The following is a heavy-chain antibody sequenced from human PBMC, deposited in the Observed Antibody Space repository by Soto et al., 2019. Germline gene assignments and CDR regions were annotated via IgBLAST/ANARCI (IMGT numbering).Heavy chain of an antibody. Sequence: ASVKVSCKASGYTFTSYDINWVRQATGQGLEWMGRMNPNSGNTGYAQKFQGRVIMTRNTSITTAYMELSSLRSEDSAVYYCVKGRFLGWLGEMDVWGTGTTVTVSS. CDR1: GYTFTSYD. J-gene: IGHJ6*04. CDR3: VKGRFLGWLGEMDV. V-gene: IGHV1-8*01. D-gene: IGHD3-3*01. CDR2: MNPNSGNT.